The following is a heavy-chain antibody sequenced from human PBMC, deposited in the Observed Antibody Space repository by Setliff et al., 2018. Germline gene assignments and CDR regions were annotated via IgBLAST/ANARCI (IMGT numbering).Heavy chain of an antibody. CDR1: GYSFTSYW. CDR2: IYPGDSDT. V-gene: IGHV5-51*01. D-gene: IGHD5-12*01. J-gene: IGHJ6*02. CDR3: ARWGKISGYDSSPTYYYYYGMDV. Sequence: GESLKISCQGSGYSFTSYWIGWVRQMPGKGLEWMGIIYPGDSDTRYSPSFQGQVTISADKSISTAYLQWSSLKASDTAMYYCARWGKISGYDSSPTYYYYYGMDVWGQGTTVTVSS.